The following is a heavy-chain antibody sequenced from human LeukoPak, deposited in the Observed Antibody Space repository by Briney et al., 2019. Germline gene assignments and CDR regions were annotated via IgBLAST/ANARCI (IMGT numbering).Heavy chain of an antibody. CDR2: IYYSGST. D-gene: IGHD3-10*01. J-gene: IGHJ5*02. Sequence: PSETLSLTCAVYGGFFSGYYWGWIRQPPGKGLEWIGSIYYSGSTYYNPSLKSRVSVSVDTSKNQFSLKLSSVTAADTAVYYCARAGGFTMVRGAVNNWFDPWGQGTLVTVSS. CDR1: GGFFSGYY. CDR3: ARAGGFTMVRGAVNNWFDP. V-gene: IGHV4-34*01.